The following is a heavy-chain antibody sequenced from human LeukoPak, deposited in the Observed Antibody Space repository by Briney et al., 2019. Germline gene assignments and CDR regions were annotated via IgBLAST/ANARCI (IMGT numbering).Heavy chain of an antibody. V-gene: IGHV4-61*01. Sequence: SETLSLTCTVSGGSVSSGSYYWSWIRQPPGKSLEWIGYIYHTGNANYNPSLKSRVTISMDTSKNQFSLNLSSVTAADTAVYYCARDRTDIVATSHFDYWGQGTLVTVSS. J-gene: IGHJ4*02. CDR1: GGSVSSGSYY. CDR3: ARDRTDIVATSHFDY. CDR2: IYHTGNA. D-gene: IGHD5-12*01.